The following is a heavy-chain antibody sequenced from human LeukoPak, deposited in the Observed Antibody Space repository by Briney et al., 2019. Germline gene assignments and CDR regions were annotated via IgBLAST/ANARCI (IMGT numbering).Heavy chain of an antibody. CDR1: GFNFSSYW. D-gene: IGHD5-18*01. V-gene: IGHV3-74*01. Sequence: QPGGSLRLSCAASGFNFSSYWMHWVRQVTGKGLVWVSHINRDGSSTSYADSVKGRFTISRDNAKNTLSLQMNSLRAEDTAVYYCVRDRGYSIHYWGQGTLVTVSS. J-gene: IGHJ4*02. CDR2: INRDGSST. CDR3: VRDRGYSIHY.